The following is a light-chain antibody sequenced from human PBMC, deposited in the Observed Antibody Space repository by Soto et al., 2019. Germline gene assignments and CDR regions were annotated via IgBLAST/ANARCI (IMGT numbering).Light chain of an antibody. V-gene: IGLV2-14*01. Sequence: QSALTQPASVSGSPGQSITISCTGTSSDVGSYNYVSWYQQHPGKAPKLMIYEVSDRPSGISSRFSGSKSGNTASLTISGLQTEDEADYYCSSYTSSRTLFGTGTKV. CDR1: SSDVGSYNY. J-gene: IGLJ1*01. CDR3: SSYTSSRTL. CDR2: EVS.